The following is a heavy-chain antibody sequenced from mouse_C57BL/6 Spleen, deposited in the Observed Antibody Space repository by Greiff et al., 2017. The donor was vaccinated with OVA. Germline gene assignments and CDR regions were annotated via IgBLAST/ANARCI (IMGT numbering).Heavy chain of an antibody. D-gene: IGHD2-3*01. Sequence: EVQRVESGEGLVKPGGSLKLSCAASGFTFSSSAMSWVRQTPEKRLEWVAYISSGGDYIYYADTVKGRFTISRDNARNTLYLQMSSLKSEDTAMYYCTRDKGRLLWYFDVWGTGTTVTVSS. CDR3: TRDKGRLLWYFDV. V-gene: IGHV5-9-1*02. CDR1: GFTFSSSA. CDR2: ISSGGDYI. J-gene: IGHJ1*03.